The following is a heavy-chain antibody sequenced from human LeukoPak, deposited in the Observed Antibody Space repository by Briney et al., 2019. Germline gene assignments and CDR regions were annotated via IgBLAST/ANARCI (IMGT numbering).Heavy chain of an antibody. CDR2: IWSDGSIK. J-gene: IGHJ4*02. Sequence: GRSLRLSCVASGLTFSSYGMHWVRQAPGKGLEWVAVIWSDGSIKYYADSVKGRFTISRDNSKNTVYLQMNSLRAEDTAVYYCARGGYYSTHYFDYWGQGTLVTVSS. CDR3: ARGGYYSTHYFDY. D-gene: IGHD3-22*01. CDR1: GLTFSSYG. V-gene: IGHV3-33*01.